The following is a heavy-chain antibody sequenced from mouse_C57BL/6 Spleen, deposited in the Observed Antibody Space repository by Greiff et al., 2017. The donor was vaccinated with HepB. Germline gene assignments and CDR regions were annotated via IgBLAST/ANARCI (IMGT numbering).Heavy chain of an antibody. V-gene: IGHV1-26*01. CDR3: ARGPDYGKRYMDY. J-gene: IGHJ4*01. Sequence: EVQLQQSGPELVKPGASVKISCKASGYTFTDYYMNWVKQSHGKSLEWIGDINPNNGGTSYNQKFKGKATLTVDKSSSTAYMELRSLTSEDSAVYYCARGPDYGKRYMDYWGQGTSVTVSS. CDR2: INPNNGGT. D-gene: IGHD1-1*01. CDR1: GYTFTDYY.